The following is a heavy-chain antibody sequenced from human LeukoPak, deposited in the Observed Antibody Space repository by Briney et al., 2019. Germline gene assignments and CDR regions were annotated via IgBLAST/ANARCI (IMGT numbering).Heavy chain of an antibody. CDR2: IYSGGAT. V-gene: IGHV3-66*01. J-gene: IGHJ4*02. D-gene: IGHD2/OR15-2a*01. CDR1: GLTVSDNF. CDR3: AKGGDFIGLFFH. Sequence: GGSLRLSCAASGLTVSDNFMDWVRQAPGKGLEWVSTIYSGGATYYADSVRGRFTISRDSSQNTVYLQMNSLRAEDTAVYYCAKGGDFIGLFFHWGQGTLVTVSS.